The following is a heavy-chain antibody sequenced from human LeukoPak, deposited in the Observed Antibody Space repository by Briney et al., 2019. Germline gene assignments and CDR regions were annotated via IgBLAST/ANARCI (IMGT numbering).Heavy chain of an antibody. J-gene: IGHJ4*02. D-gene: IGHD5-24*01. Sequence: SETLSLTCTVSGGSVSSGSYYWSWIRQHPGKGLEWIGYIYYSGSTYYNPSLKSRVTISVDTSKNQFSLKLSSVTAADTAVYYCARGVRWLQLSYFDYWGQGTLVTVSS. CDR1: GGSVSSGSYY. CDR3: ARGVRWLQLSYFDY. V-gene: IGHV4-31*03. CDR2: IYYSGST.